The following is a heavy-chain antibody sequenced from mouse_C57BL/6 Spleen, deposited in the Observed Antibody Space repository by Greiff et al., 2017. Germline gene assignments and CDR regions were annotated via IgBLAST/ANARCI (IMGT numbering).Heavy chain of an antibody. J-gene: IGHJ4*01. CDR3: ARSRDSSGLYYAMDY. Sequence: QVQLQQPGAELVKPGASVKLSCKASGYTFTSYWMHWVKQRPGQGLEWIGMIHPNSGSTNYNEKFKSKATLTVDKSSSTAYMQLSSLTSEDSAVYYYARSRDSSGLYYAMDYWGQGTSVTVSS. D-gene: IGHD3-2*02. CDR2: IHPNSGST. V-gene: IGHV1-64*01. CDR1: GYTFTSYW.